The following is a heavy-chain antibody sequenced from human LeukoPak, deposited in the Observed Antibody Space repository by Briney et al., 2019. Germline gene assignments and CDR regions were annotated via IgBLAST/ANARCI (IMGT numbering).Heavy chain of an antibody. CDR3: ARGRSKKYSLTWGSNY. Sequence: GASVKVSCKASGYTFTTYEISWVRQAPGQGLEWLGWISAYNGKTNYAQNFQGRVTMTTDTSTSTAYMELRSLRSDDTAVYYCARGRSKKYSLTWGSNYWGQGTLVTVSS. V-gene: IGHV1-18*01. CDR1: GYTFTTYE. D-gene: IGHD3-16*01. CDR2: ISAYNGKT. J-gene: IGHJ4*02.